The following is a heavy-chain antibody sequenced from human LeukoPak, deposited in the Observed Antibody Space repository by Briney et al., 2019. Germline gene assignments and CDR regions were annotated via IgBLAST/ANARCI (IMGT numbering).Heavy chain of an antibody. CDR2: ISYSGST. J-gene: IGHJ4*02. Sequence: SETLSLTCTVSGGSISSYHWSWIRQPPGKGLEWIGYISYSGSTKYNPSLKSRVTISVDTSKNQFSLKLSSVTAADTALYYCARDYGGKFDYWGQGTLVTVSP. CDR3: ARDYGGKFDY. V-gene: IGHV4-59*01. D-gene: IGHD4-23*01. CDR1: GGSISSYH.